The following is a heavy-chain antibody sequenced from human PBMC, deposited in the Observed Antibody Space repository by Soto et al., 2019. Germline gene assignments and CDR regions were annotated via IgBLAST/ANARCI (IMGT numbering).Heavy chain of an antibody. J-gene: IGHJ4*02. CDR2: INAGNGNT. V-gene: IGHV1-3*01. D-gene: IGHD3-22*01. Sequence: RQAPGQRLEWMGWINAGNGNTKYSQKFQGRVTITRDTSASTAYMELSSLRSEDTAVYYCARVDYYEGSFDYWGQGTLVTVSS. CDR3: ARVDYYEGSFDY.